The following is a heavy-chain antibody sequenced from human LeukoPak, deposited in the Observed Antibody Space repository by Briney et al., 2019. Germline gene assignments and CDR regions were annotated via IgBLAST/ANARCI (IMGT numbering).Heavy chain of an antibody. D-gene: IGHD1-1*01. CDR2: IKSKTDGGTT. CDR3: AKKLPGSIDYLDS. J-gene: IGHJ4*02. CDR1: GFTFSNAW. Sequence: GGSLRLSCAASGFTFSNAWMSWVRQAPGKGLEWVGRIKSKTDGGTTDFAAPVKGRFTISRDDSHTLYLQMDSLRGDDTAVYYCAKKLPGSIDYLDSWGQGTLVTVSS. V-gene: IGHV3-15*01.